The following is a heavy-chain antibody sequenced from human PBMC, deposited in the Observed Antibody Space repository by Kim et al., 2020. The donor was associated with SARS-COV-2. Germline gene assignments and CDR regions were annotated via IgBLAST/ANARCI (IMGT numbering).Heavy chain of an antibody. V-gene: IGHV4-34*01. D-gene: IGHD3-3*01. CDR3: ARLGDFYIMDV. Sequence: NYNPSLKSRVTISVDTSKNQFSLKLSSVTAADTAVYYCARLGDFYIMDVWGKGTTVTVSS. J-gene: IGHJ6*03.